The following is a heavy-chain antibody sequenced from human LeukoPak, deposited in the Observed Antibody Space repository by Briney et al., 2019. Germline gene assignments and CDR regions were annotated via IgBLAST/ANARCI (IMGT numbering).Heavy chain of an antibody. CDR3: ARDLANTGWYTFDY. Sequence: SQTLSLTCDISGDSVSSINGAWNCNTQSPSIGLEWLGTTYYRYKCYKEYAQHMKGRMTIPPNTSNNRFSLQLNSVPPDDTAVYYCARDLANTGWYTFDYWGQGTLVTVSS. J-gene: IGHJ4*02. V-gene: IGHV6-1*01. CDR1: GDSVSSINGA. CDR2: TYYRYKCYK. D-gene: IGHD6-19*01.